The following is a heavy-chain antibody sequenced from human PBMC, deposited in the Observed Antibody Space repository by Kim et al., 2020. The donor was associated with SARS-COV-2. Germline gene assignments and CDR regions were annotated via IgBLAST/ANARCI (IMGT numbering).Heavy chain of an antibody. J-gene: IGHJ3*02. CDR2: INPSGGST. V-gene: IGHV1-46*01. D-gene: IGHD3-16*02. CDR1: GYTFTSYY. CDR3: ARAMITFGGVIASPSDDAFDI. Sequence: ASVKVSCKASGYTFTSYYMHWVRQAPGQGLEWMGIINPSGGSTSYAQKFQGRVTMTRDTSTSTVYMELSSLRSEDTAVYYCARAMITFGGVIASPSDDAFDIWGQGTMVTVSS.